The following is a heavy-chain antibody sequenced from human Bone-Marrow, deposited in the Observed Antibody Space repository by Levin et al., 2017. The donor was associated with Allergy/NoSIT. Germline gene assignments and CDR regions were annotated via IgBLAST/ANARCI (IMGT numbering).Heavy chain of an antibody. CDR3: AKMGDPYGSGSYSYYYYYMDV. D-gene: IGHD3-10*01. J-gene: IGHJ6*03. Sequence: GGSLRRSCAASGFTFSSYAMSWVRQAPGKGLEWVSAISGSGGSTYYADSVKGRFTISRDNSKNTLYLQMNSLRAEDTAVYYCAKMGDPYGSGSYSYYYYYMDVWGKGTTVTVSS. CDR1: GFTFSSYA. V-gene: IGHV3-23*01. CDR2: ISGSGGST.